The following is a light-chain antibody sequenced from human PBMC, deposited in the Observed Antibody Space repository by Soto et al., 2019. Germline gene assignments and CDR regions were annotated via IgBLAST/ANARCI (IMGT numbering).Light chain of an antibody. Sequence: EIVLTQSPGTLSLSPGERATLSCRASQSVSSSYLAWYQQKPGQAPRLLIYGASSRATGIPDRFSGSGSGTDFTVTISRLEPEDFAVYDCQQYGSSPLTFGGGTRVEI. V-gene: IGKV3-20*01. CDR3: QQYGSSPLT. CDR2: GAS. J-gene: IGKJ4*01. CDR1: QSVSSSY.